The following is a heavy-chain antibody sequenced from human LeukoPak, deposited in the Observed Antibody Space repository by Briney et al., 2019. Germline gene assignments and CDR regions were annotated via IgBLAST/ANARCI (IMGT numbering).Heavy chain of an antibody. D-gene: IGHD2-21*02. CDR1: GGSFSGYY. Sequence: SETLSLTCAVYGGSFSGYYWSWIRQPPGKGLEWIGEINHSGSTNYNPSLKSRVTISVDTSKNQFSLKLSSVTAADTAVYYCARGPVTSDYWGQGTLVTVSS. CDR3: ARGPVTSDY. CDR2: INHSGST. J-gene: IGHJ4*02. V-gene: IGHV4-34*01.